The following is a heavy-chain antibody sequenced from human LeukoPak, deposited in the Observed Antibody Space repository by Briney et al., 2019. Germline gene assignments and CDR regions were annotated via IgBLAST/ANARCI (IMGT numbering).Heavy chain of an antibody. J-gene: IGHJ4*02. V-gene: IGHV1-8*03. D-gene: IGHD1-26*01. CDR1: GYTFTTYD. CDR3: ARVGGSIDY. Sequence: GASVTVSCKASGYTFTTYDINWVRQATGQGLEWMGWMNPNSGYTGFAQKFQGRVTFTRATSISTAYMELSSLRSEDTAVYYCARVGGSIDYWGQGTLVTVSS. CDR2: MNPNSGYT.